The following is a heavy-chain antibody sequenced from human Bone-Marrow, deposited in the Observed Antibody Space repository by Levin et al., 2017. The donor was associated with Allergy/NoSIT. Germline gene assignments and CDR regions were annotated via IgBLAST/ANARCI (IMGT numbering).Heavy chain of an antibody. Sequence: PSETLSLTCSVSGGSITNNNWWTWVRQSPGKGLEWIGEIYHVGSTNYNPSLKSRVTMSVDKSKNQFSLKVRSVTAADAAVYFCARDKYYGSGNTDWLDPWGQGTLVTVSS. CDR1: GGSITNNNW. D-gene: IGHD3-10*01. CDR3: ARDKYYGSGNTDWLDP. CDR2: IYHVGST. V-gene: IGHV4-4*02. J-gene: IGHJ5*02.